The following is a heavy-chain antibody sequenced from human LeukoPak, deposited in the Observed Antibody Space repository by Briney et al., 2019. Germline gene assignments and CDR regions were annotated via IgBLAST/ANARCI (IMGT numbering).Heavy chain of an antibody. CDR3: AKDRAGTPWAD. CDR2: VNPGGTLT. CDR1: GFTFTTYS. D-gene: IGHD1-7*01. J-gene: IGHJ4*02. Sequence: GGSLRLSCAASGFTFTTYSMAWVRQAPGKGLEWVSTVNPGGTLTYYTDSVKGRFTISRDKSRNTVFLQMNSLRVEDTAIYYCAKDRAGTPWADWGQGTLVTVSS. V-gene: IGHV3-23*03.